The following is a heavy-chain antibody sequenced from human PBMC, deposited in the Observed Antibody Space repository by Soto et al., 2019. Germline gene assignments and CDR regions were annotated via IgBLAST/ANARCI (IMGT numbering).Heavy chain of an antibody. J-gene: IGHJ4*02. D-gene: IGHD5-12*01. CDR1: GFTFSSYA. CDR3: ARGGYGNKYFDY. Sequence: ESGGGVVQPGRSLRLSCAASGFTFSSYAMHWVRQAPGKGLEWVAVISYDGSNKYYADSVKGRFTISRDNSKNTLYLQMNSLRAEDTAVYYCARGGYGNKYFDYWGQGTLVTVSS. V-gene: IGHV3-30-3*01. CDR2: ISYDGSNK.